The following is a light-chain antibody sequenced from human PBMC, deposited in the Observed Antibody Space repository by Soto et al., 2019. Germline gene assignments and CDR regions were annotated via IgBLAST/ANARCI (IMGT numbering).Light chain of an antibody. CDR1: QSISATF. V-gene: IGKV3-20*01. J-gene: IGKJ1*01. Sequence: EIVLTQSPGTLSLSPGERATLSCRASQSISATFLAWYQHKPGQAPRVLIYGASRRATGIPDRFSGSGSGTDFTLTISRLGPEDFALYYCQQYYSSWTFGQGTKVEMK. CDR3: QQYYSSWT. CDR2: GAS.